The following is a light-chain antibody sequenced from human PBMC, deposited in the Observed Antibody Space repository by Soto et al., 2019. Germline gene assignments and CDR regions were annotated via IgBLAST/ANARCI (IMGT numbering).Light chain of an antibody. V-gene: IGLV2-14*01. J-gene: IGLJ2*01. Sequence: QSALTQPASVSGSPGQSITISCTGTSSDVGGYNYVSWYQQHPGKAPKLMIYEVSNRPSGISDRFSGSKSGNTASLTISGLQAEDEADYYCSAYTHSNTVIFGGGTKVTVL. CDR1: SSDVGGYNY. CDR2: EVS. CDR3: SAYTHSNTVI.